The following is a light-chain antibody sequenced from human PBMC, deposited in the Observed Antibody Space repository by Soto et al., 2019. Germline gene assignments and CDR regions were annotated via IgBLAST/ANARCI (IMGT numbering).Light chain of an antibody. CDR1: SSDVGAYKL. J-gene: IGLJ2*01. CDR2: EDN. V-gene: IGLV2-23*01. Sequence: QSALTQPASVSGSPGQSITISCSGSSSDVGAYKLVSWYQQHPGKAPKLIIFEDNKRPSGVSNRFSGSKSANTASLTIAGLQAGDEADYYCCSYAGGNAWVFGGGTKLTVL. CDR3: CSYAGGNAWV.